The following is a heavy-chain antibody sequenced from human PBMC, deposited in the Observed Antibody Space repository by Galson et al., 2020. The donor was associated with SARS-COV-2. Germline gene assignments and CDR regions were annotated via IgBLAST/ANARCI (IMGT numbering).Heavy chain of an antibody. Sequence: ETSETLSLTCTVSGGSISTYYWSWIRQPPGKALEWIGYVYFTGSTNYNPSLKSRVAISVDTSKNQFSLKLTSVTAADTAMYYCARDPQDAFDIWGQGTMVTVSS. J-gene: IGHJ3*02. CDR1: GGSISTYY. CDR2: VYFTGST. CDR3: ARDPQDAFDI. V-gene: IGHV4-59*01.